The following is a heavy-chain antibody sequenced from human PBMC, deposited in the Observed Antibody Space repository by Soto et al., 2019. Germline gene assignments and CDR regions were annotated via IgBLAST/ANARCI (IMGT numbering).Heavy chain of an antibody. CDR2: ISGSGGST. Sequence: EVQLLESGGGLVQPGGSLRLSCAASGFTFSSYAMSWIRQAPGKGLEWVSAISGSGGSTYYADSVKGRFTISRDNSKNTLYLQMNSLRAEDTAVYYCAKQNGFGGNSELEYWGQGTLVTVSS. V-gene: IGHV3-23*01. D-gene: IGHD2-21*02. CDR3: AKQNGFGGNSELEY. CDR1: GFTFSSYA. J-gene: IGHJ4*02.